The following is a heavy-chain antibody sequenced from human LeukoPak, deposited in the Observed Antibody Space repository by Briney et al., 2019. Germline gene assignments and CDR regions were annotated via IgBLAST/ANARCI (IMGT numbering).Heavy chain of an antibody. CDR2: IIPIFGTV. Sequence: ASVKVSCKASGGTFSSYAISWVRQAPGHGLEWMGGIIPIFGTVNYAQKFQGRVTITTDESTSTAYMELSSLRSEDTAVYYCARASYYYDSSGYYYDWFDPWGQGTLVTVSS. V-gene: IGHV1-69*05. J-gene: IGHJ5*02. CDR1: GGTFSSYA. CDR3: ARASYYYDSSGYYYDWFDP. D-gene: IGHD3-22*01.